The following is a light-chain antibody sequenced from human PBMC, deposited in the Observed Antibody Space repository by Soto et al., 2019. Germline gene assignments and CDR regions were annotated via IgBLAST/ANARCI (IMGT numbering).Light chain of an antibody. V-gene: IGKV1-5*03. CDR2: KAS. CDR3: QQYKTYSS. Sequence: DIEMTQSPSTLSASVGDKVTITCRASQSISSWLAWYQQKPGKAPNLLIYKASKLESGVPSRFSGTGFGTEFSLTISSLQPDDFATYYCQQYKTYSSFGGGTTVDIQ. J-gene: IGKJ4*01. CDR1: QSISSW.